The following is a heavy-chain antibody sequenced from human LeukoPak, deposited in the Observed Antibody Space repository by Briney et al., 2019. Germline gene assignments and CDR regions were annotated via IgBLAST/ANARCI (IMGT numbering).Heavy chain of an antibody. Sequence: QPGRSLRLSCAVSGFTLSNYGMHWVRQAPGRGLEWVAVIWYDGTNKYYADSVRGRFTISRDSSKNTLYLQMNSLRAEDTAVYYCAKSGRNRAYLEYWGQGTLVTVSS. CDR2: IWYDGTNK. CDR3: AKSGRNRAYLEY. V-gene: IGHV3-33*06. CDR1: GFTLSNYG. D-gene: IGHD1-14*01. J-gene: IGHJ4*02.